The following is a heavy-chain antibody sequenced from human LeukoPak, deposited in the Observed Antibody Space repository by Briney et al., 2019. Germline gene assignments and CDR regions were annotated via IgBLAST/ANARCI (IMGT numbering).Heavy chain of an antibody. Sequence: GGSLRLSCAASGFTFSSYEMNWVRQAPGKGLEWLSGISPRGGGTYYADSVKGRFTISRDDSKSTLSLQMNSLRAEDTAVYYCARDIAWGAFDYWGQGTLVSVSS. D-gene: IGHD7-27*01. V-gene: IGHV3-23*01. CDR1: GFTFSSYE. CDR3: ARDIAWGAFDY. CDR2: ISPRGGGT. J-gene: IGHJ4*02.